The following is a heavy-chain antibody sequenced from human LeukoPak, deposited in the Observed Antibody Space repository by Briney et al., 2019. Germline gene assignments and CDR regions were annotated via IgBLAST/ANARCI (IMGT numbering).Heavy chain of an antibody. CDR1: GFTLSSYS. D-gene: IGHD6-13*01. CDR3: ARDGQQLVPNYYGMDV. CDR2: ISSSSSYI. Sequence: GGSLRLSCAASGFTLSSYSMNWVRQAPGKGLEWVSSISSSSSYIYYADSVKGQFTISRDNAKNSLYLQMNSLRAEDTAVYYCARDGQQLVPNYYGMDVWGQGTTVTVSS. V-gene: IGHV3-21*01. J-gene: IGHJ6*02.